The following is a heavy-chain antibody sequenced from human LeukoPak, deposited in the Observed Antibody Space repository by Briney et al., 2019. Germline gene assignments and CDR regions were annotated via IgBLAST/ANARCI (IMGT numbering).Heavy chain of an antibody. V-gene: IGHV3-23*01. Sequence: GGSLRLSCAASGFTFSNYEMNWVRQAPGKGLEWVSAISGSGGSTYYADSVKGRFTISRDNSKNTLYLQMNSLRAEDTAVYYCAKDMSGIAVAGTRGYYYGMDVWGQGTTVTVSS. D-gene: IGHD6-19*01. CDR1: GFTFSNYE. J-gene: IGHJ6*02. CDR3: AKDMSGIAVAGTRGYYYGMDV. CDR2: ISGSGGST.